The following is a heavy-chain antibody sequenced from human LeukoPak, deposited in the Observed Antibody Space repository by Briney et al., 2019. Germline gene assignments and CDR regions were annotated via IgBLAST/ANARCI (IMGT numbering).Heavy chain of an antibody. Sequence: GGSLRLSCAASGFTFSSYSMNWVRQAPGKGLEWVSYISSSSSTIYYADSVKGRFTISRDNAKNSLYLQMNSLRAEATAVYYCARDTYGDYGRIDYWGQGTLVTVSS. CDR3: ARDTYGDYGRIDY. V-gene: IGHV3-48*04. CDR2: ISSSSSTI. J-gene: IGHJ4*02. D-gene: IGHD4-17*01. CDR1: GFTFSSYS.